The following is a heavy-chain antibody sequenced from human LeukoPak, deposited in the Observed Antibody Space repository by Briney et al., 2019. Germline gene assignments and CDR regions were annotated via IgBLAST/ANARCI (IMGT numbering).Heavy chain of an antibody. J-gene: IGHJ5*02. Sequence: SETLSLTCAVYGGSFSGYYWSWIRQPPGKGLEWIGEINHSGSANYNPSLKSRVTISVDTSKNQFSLKLSSVTAADTAVYYCARLGLILEGVRGVIINSWFDPWGQGTLVTVSS. CDR1: GGSFSGYY. D-gene: IGHD3-10*01. V-gene: IGHV4-34*01. CDR2: INHSGSA. CDR3: ARLGLILEGVRGVIINSWFDP.